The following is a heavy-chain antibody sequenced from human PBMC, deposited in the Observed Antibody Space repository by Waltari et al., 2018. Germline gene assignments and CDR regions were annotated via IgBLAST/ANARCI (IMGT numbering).Heavy chain of an antibody. J-gene: IGHJ4*02. D-gene: IGHD3-10*01. CDR3: ARGVKPRAPMIMVRGVTFDY. Sequence: QVQLQPWGAGLLKPSETLSLTCAVYGGSFSGYYSSWIRQPPGKGLEWIGEINHSGSTNYNPSLKSRVTISVDTSKNQFSLKLSSVTAADTAVHYCARGVKPRAPMIMVRGVTFDYWGQGTLVTVSS. CDR2: INHSGST. CDR1: GGSFSGYY. V-gene: IGHV4-34*01.